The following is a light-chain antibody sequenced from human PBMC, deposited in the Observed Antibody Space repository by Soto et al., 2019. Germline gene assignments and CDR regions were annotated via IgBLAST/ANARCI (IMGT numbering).Light chain of an antibody. J-gene: IGLJ2*01. CDR1: SGSVSTSYY. Sequence: QAVVTQEPSFSGSPVRTVTLTCGLSSGSVSTSYYPSWYQQTPGQAPRTLIYSTNTRSSGVPDRFSGSILGNKAALTIAGAHADDEADYFCVLYMGNGITVFGGGTQLTV. CDR3: VLYMGNGITV. CDR2: STN. V-gene: IGLV8-61*01.